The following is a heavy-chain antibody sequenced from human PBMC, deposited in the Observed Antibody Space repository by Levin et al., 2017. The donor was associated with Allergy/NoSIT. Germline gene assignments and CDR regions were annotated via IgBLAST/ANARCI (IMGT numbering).Heavy chain of an antibody. J-gene: IGHJ4*02. CDR3: GNKMVNGDYFEY. CDR2: ISGSGGST. V-gene: IGHV3-23*01. CDR1: GFTFSSYA. D-gene: IGHD2-21*01. Sequence: GESLKISCAASGFTFSSYAMRWVRQAPGKGLEWVSAISGSGGSTYYADSVKGRFTISRDNSKNTLYLQMNSLRAAATAVYYCGNKMVNGDYFEYWGQGTLVTVSS.